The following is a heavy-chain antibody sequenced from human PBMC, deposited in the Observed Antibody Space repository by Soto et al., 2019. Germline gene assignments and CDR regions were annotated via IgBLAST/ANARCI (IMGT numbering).Heavy chain of an antibody. D-gene: IGHD3-16*02. CDR1: GFTFSSYG. V-gene: IGHV3-30*18. CDR2: ISYDGSNK. CDR3: AKGSSLMRYYYYGTDV. Sequence: AGGSLRLSCAASGFTFSSYGMHWVRQAPGKGLEWVAVISYDGSNKYYADSVKGRFTISRDNSKNTLYLQMNSLRAEDTAVYYCAKGSSLMRYYYYGTDVWGQGTTVTVSS. J-gene: IGHJ6*02.